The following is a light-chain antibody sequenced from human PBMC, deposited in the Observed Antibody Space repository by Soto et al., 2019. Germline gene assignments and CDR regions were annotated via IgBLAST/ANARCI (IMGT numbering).Light chain of an antibody. CDR2: GAS. CDR3: QLFGSSLWT. V-gene: IGKV3-20*01. CDR1: QSVGSSD. Sequence: EIVLTQSPGTLSLSPGERATLSCRASQSVGSSDLAWYQQKLGQAPRLLIYGASSRATGIPERFSGSGSGPDFTLTISRLEPEDFAVYYCQLFGSSLWTFGQGTRVEIK. J-gene: IGKJ1*01.